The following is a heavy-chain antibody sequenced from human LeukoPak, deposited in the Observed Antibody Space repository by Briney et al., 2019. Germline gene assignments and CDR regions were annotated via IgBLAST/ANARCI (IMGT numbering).Heavy chain of an antibody. CDR1: GFTFSTYA. CDR2: ISGGGGST. J-gene: IGHJ4*02. CDR3: AKSQGAAMVPFDF. V-gene: IGHV3-23*01. Sequence: GGSLRLSCAASGFTFSTYAMSWVRQAPGKGLEWVSVISGGGGSTYYADSVKGRFTISSDNSKNTLYLQMNSLRAEDTAVYYCAKSQGAAMVPFDFWGQGTLVTVSS. D-gene: IGHD3-10*01.